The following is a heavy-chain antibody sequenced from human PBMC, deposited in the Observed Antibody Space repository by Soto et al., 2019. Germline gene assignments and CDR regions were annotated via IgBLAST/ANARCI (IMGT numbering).Heavy chain of an antibody. CDR1: GFTFSMYS. Sequence: LRLSCEVSGFTFSMYSMIWVRQSPGKGLEWVAKIPQDGVDGHYADSVKGRFIISRDNDKNSLHLQLNNLRAEDTAVYYCARDHLILPAHDFFYGSDVWGRGATVTVSS. V-gene: IGHV3-7*03. CDR2: IPQDGVDG. CDR3: ARDHLILPAHDFFYGSDV. D-gene: IGHD2-21*02. J-gene: IGHJ6*02.